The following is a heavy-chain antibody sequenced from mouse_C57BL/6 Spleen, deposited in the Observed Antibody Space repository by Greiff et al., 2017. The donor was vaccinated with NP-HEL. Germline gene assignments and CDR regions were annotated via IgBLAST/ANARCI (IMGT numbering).Heavy chain of an antibody. D-gene: IGHD1-1*01. CDR2: IDPSDSET. V-gene: IGHV1-52*01. J-gene: IGHJ2*01. Sequence: QVQLQQPGAELVRPGSSVKLSCKASGYTFTSYWMHWVKQRPIQGLEWIGNIDPSDSETHYNQKFKDKATLTVDKSSSTAYMQLSSLTSEDSAVDYWARRDTYGSSYPFDDWGQGTTLTVSS. CDR1: GYTFTSYW. CDR3: ARRDTYGSSYPFDD.